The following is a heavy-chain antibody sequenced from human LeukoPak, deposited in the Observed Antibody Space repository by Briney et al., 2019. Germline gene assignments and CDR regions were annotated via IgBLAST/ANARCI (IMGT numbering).Heavy chain of an antibody. Sequence: GGSLRLSCTVSGFTVSSNAWSWVRQARGKGLEWVSFIYSGGNTHYSDSVTGRFTISRDNSKNTLYLQMNSLRAEDTAIYYCARRAGEYSHPYDYWGQGTLVTVSS. J-gene: IGHJ4*02. CDR2: IYSGGNT. V-gene: IGHV3-53*01. CDR1: GFTVSSNA. CDR3: ARRAGEYSHPYDY. D-gene: IGHD2-15*01.